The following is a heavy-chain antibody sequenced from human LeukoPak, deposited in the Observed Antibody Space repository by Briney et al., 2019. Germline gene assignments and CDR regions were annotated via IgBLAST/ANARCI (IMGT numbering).Heavy chain of an antibody. V-gene: IGHV1-2*02. D-gene: IGHD3-3*01. Sequence: ASVKVSCKASGYTFTGYYMHWVRQAPGQGLEWMGWINPNSGGTNYAQKFQGRVTMTRDTSISTAYMELSRPRSDDTAVYYCARDSVTIFGVGKNWFDPWGQGTLVTVSS. CDR1: GYTFTGYY. J-gene: IGHJ5*02. CDR2: INPNSGGT. CDR3: ARDSVTIFGVGKNWFDP.